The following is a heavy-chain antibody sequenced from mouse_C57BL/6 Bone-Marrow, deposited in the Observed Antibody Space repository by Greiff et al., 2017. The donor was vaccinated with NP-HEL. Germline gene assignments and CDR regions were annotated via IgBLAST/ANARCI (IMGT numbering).Heavy chain of an antibody. CDR2: IWSGGST. D-gene: IGHD1-1*01. J-gene: IGHJ4*01. CDR1: GFSLTSYG. Sequence: QVQLQQSGPGLVQPSQSLSITCTVSGFSLTSYGVHWVRQSPGKGLEWLGVIWSGGSTDYNAAFISRLSISKDNSKSQVFFKMNSLQADDTAIYYCASSHYYGSSYNYAMDYWGQVTSVTVSS. V-gene: IGHV2-2*01. CDR3: ASSHYYGSSYNYAMDY.